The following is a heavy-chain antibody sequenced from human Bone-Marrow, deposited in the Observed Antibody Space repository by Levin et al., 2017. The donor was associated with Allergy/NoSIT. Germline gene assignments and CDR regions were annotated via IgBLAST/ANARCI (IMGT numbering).Heavy chain of an antibody. D-gene: IGHD6-6*01. CDR1: GVTSNNYT. CDR3: AKDEYNHGWLPSYALDV. CDR2: ISSSSAYI. J-gene: IGHJ6*02. V-gene: IGHV3-21*04. Sequence: GGSLRLSCVVSGVTSNNYTVTWVRQPPGKGLEWVSSISSSSAYIHYADSVKGRFTVSRDNSKNTVHLQLNSLRAEDTALYYCAKDEYNHGWLPSYALDVWGQGTTVTVSS.